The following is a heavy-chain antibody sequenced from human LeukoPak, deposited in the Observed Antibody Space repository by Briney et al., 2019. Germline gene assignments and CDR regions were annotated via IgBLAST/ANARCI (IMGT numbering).Heavy chain of an antibody. V-gene: IGHV1-69*13. J-gene: IGHJ4*02. CDR3: ATLYYYDSSGYYPYYFDY. D-gene: IGHD3-22*01. CDR1: GGTFSSYA. Sequence: SVKVSCKASGGTFSSYAISWVRQAPGQGLEWMGGIIPIFGTANYAQKFQGRVTITADESTSTAYMELSSLRSEDTAVYYCATLYYYDSSGYYPYYFDYWGQGTLVTVSS. CDR2: IIPIFGTA.